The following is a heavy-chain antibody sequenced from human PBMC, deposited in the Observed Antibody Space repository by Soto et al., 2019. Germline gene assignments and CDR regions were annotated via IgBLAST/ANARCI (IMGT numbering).Heavy chain of an antibody. D-gene: IGHD6-19*01. Sequence: QVHLQESGPRLVKPSETLSLTCDVSGDSISSYNWWTWVRQTPGKGLEWIGEVYHSGNTNYNPSLKSRVTISVDKSRNQFSLSLTSVTAADTAVYYCARVISIYRSASITDYWGQGTLVTVSS. CDR1: GDSISSYNW. CDR2: VYHSGNT. J-gene: IGHJ4*02. CDR3: ARVISIYRSASITDY. V-gene: IGHV4-4*02.